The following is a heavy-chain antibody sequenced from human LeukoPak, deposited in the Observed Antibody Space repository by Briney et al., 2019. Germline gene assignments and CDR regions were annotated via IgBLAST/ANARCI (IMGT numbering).Heavy chain of an antibody. V-gene: IGHV4-4*02. CDR1: GGSISSSNW. D-gene: IGHD3-22*01. Sequence: SETLSLTCAVSGGSISSSNWWSWVRQPPGKGLEWIGEIYHSGSTNYNPSLKSRVTISVDTSKNQFSLKLSSVTAADTAVYYCARGYLSDQDYYDSSGYYDAFDIWGQGTMVTVSS. CDR2: IYHSGST. J-gene: IGHJ3*02. CDR3: ARGYLSDQDYYDSSGYYDAFDI.